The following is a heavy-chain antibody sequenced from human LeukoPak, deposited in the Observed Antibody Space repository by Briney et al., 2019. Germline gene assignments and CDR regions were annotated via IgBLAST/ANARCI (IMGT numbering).Heavy chain of an antibody. Sequence: PGGSLRLSCAASGFTFSDYYMSWIRQAPGKGLEWVSYISSSGSTIYYADSVKGRFTISRDNAKNSLYLQMNSLRAEDTAVYYCARDRSGVYYYYYYMDVWGKGTTVTVSS. CDR2: ISSSGSTI. CDR1: GFTFSDYY. CDR3: ARDRSGVYYYYYYMDV. V-gene: IGHV3-11*04. J-gene: IGHJ6*03.